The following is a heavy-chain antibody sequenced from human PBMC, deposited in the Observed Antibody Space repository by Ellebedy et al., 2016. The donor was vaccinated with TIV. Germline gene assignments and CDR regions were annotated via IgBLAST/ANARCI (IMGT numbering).Heavy chain of an antibody. D-gene: IGHD2-2*01. CDR3: VRVDGYASSQTL. CDR1: GHSYTSHY. CDR2: ITPSDGGT. Sequence: ASVKVSXKAIGHSYTSHYVHWVRQAPGQGLEWMGTITPSDGGTTFAQRFQDRLTMTRDTSTDTVCMDLRSLISEDTATYYCVRVDGYASSQTLWGQGTAVTVSS. V-gene: IGHV1-46*01. J-gene: IGHJ1*01.